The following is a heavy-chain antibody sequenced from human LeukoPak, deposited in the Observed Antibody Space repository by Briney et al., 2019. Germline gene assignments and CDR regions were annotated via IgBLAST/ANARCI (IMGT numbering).Heavy chain of an antibody. D-gene: IGHD6-13*01. V-gene: IGHV4-39*01. CDR1: GGSISSSSYY. CDR2: IYYSGGT. CDR3: ARYPGYSSRTHWFDP. Sequence: SETLSLTCTVSGGSISSSSYYWGWIRQPPGKGLEWIGSIYYSGGTYYNPSLKSRVTISVDASKNQFTLKLSSVTAADTAVYYCARYPGYSSRTHWFDPWGQGTLVTVSS. J-gene: IGHJ5*02.